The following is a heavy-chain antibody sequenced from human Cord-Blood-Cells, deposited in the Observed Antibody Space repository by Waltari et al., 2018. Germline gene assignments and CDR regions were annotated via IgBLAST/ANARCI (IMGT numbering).Heavy chain of an antibody. CDR1: GGPFSRYA. D-gene: IGHD6-19*01. CDR2: SIPIFGTA. CDR3: ASLARYLYSSGWRWGAFDI. Sequence: QVQLVQSGAEVKKPGSSVKVSCKASGGPFSRYAISWVRQAPGQGLEWMGGSIPIFGTANYAQKFQGRVTITADESTSTAYMELSSLRSEDTAVYYCASLARYLYSSGWRWGAFDIWGQGTMVTVSS. V-gene: IGHV1-69*01. J-gene: IGHJ3*02.